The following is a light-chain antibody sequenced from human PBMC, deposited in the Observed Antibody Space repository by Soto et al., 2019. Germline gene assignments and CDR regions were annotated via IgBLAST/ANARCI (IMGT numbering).Light chain of an antibody. V-gene: IGKV1-12*01. Sequence: DVQMTQSPSSVSASVGDSVTITCRASQGVSDWVAWYQQKPGEAPKLLIYGSSSLLSGVPSRFSGTRPGTDFTLTISSLQPEDFATYYCQQANSYPWTFGQGTKVDI. CDR2: GSS. CDR1: QGVSDW. J-gene: IGKJ1*01. CDR3: QQANSYPWT.